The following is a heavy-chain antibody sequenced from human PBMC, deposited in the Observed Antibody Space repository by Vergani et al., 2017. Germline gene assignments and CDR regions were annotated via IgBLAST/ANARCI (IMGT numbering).Heavy chain of an antibody. CDR2: LYVVGTS. Sequence: EVRLVDSGRGLVQPGGSLRLSCAASGFSVSDNYMSWVRQAPGKGLEWVSILYVVGTSDYADSVKGRFTVSRDISKNTLHLQLNSLRVEDTAVYFCSYGMDVWGQGTTVTVSS. CDR1: GFSVSDNY. J-gene: IGHJ6*02. CDR3: SYGMDV. V-gene: IGHV3-66*01.